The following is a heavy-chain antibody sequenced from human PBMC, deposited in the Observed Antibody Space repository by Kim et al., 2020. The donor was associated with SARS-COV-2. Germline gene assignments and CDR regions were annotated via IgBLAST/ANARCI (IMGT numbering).Heavy chain of an antibody. Sequence: SETLSLTCTVSGGSISSYYWSWIRQPPGKGLEWIGYIYYSGSTNYNPSLKSRVTISVDTSKNQFSLKLSSVTAADTAVYYCARLYCSGGSCYSGNWFDPWGQGTLVTVSS. J-gene: IGHJ5*02. D-gene: IGHD2-15*01. CDR1: GGSISSYY. V-gene: IGHV4-59*08. CDR2: IYYSGST. CDR3: ARLYCSGGSCYSGNWFDP.